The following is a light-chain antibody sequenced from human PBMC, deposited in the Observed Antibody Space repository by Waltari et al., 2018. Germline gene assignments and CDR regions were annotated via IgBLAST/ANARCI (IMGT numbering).Light chain of an antibody. Sequence: VLTQSPGTLSLSPGERATLSCRASQSITKKLFAWYQQKPGQAPRLLIYGASSRAAGIPYRVSGSGSGTDFTLTISRLEPGDSAVYYCQQYGSSVMYTFGQGTKLEIK. J-gene: IGKJ2*01. CDR1: QSITKKL. V-gene: IGKV3-20*01. CDR3: QQYGSSVMYT. CDR2: GAS.